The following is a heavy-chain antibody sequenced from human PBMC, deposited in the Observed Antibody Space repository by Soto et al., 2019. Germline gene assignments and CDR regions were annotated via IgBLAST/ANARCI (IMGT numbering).Heavy chain of an antibody. CDR1: GFTFSTYA. J-gene: IGHJ3*02. CDR2: ISGRGDET. V-gene: IGHV3-23*01. Sequence: VQLLESGGGLVQPGGSLRLSCAASGFTFSTYAMAWVRQAPGKGLEWVSTISGRGDETYYADSVKGRFTISSVNSRGTLWLQMNSLRAEDPAVYYCAQDDEGLPHDAFDIWGQGTMVTVSP. D-gene: IGHD2-15*01. CDR3: AQDDEGLPHDAFDI.